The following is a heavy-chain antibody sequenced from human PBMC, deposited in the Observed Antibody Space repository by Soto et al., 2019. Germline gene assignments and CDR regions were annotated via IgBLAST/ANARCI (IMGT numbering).Heavy chain of an antibody. D-gene: IGHD6-19*01. CDR2: TYYTSKWYN. CDR3: ARVYSSGWSFYYGTDV. J-gene: IGHJ6*02. V-gene: IGHV6-1*01. CDR1: GDSLSSNSAI. Sequence: SQTLSLTCAIFGDSLSSNSAIWNWFRQSPSRGLEWLGRTYYTSKWYNDYAVSVKSRISINPDTSKNQVSLQLNSVTPEDTAVYYCARVYSSGWSFYYGTDVWGQETTVTVSS.